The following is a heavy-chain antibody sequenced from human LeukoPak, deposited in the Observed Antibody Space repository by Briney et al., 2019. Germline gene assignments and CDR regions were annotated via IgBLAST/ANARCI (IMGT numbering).Heavy chain of an antibody. V-gene: IGHV3-43*01. J-gene: IGHJ4*02. CDR1: GFTFYEHT. D-gene: IGHD3-22*01. CDR2: ISWDGDGT. CDR3: AKGLTYYYDSSVRGFDY. Sequence: PGGSLRLSCAASGFTFYEHTMHWVRQVPGKGLEWVSLISWDGDGTDYADSVKGRFTIARDNRKNTLHLQMNSLRTEDTALYYCAKGLTYYYDSSVRGFDYWGQGTLVTVSS.